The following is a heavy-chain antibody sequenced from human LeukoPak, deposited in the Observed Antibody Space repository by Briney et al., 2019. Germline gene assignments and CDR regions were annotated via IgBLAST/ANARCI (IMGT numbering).Heavy chain of an antibody. CDR1: GFTFDDYT. J-gene: IGHJ6*02. CDR2: ISWDGGST. D-gene: IGHD3-10*01. CDR3: AKDGSGSYQHYYYGMDV. V-gene: IGHV3-43*01. Sequence: GGSLRLSCAASGFTFDDYTMHWVRQAPGKGLEWVSRISWDGGSTYYADSVKGRFTISRDNSKNSLYLQMNSLRTEDTALYYCAKDGSGSYQHYYYGMDVWGQGTTVTVSS.